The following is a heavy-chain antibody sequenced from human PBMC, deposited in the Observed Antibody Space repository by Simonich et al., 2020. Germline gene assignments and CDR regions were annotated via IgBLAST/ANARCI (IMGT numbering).Heavy chain of an antibody. CDR2: MNPKRGNT. Sequence: QVQLVQSGAEVKKPGASVKVSCKASGYTFTSYDINWVRQATGQGLEWVGWMNPKRGNTGYAQKFQGRVTSTRNTSISTAYMELSSLRSEDTAVYYCARARYCSSTSCYNWFDPWGQGTLVTVSS. J-gene: IGHJ5*02. CDR3: ARARYCSSTSCYNWFDP. V-gene: IGHV1-8*03. D-gene: IGHD2-2*01. CDR1: GYTFTSYD.